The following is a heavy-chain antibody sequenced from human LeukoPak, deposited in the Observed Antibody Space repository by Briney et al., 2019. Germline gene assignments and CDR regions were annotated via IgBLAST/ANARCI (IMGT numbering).Heavy chain of an antibody. V-gene: IGHV4-39*01. CDR3: ARHVPDIVARPNYYCMDV. CDR1: GGSISSSSYY. J-gene: IGHJ6*03. CDR2: IYYSGST. D-gene: IGHD6-6*01. Sequence: PSETLSLTCTVSGGSISSSSYYWGWIRQPPGKGLEWIGSIYYSGSTYYNPSLKSRVTISVDTSKNQFSLKLSSVTAADTAVYYCARHVPDIVARPNYYCMDVWGIGTTVTVSS.